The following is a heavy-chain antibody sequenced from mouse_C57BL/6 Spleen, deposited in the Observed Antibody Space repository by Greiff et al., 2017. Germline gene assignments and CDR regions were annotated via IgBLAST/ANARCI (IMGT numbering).Heavy chain of an antibody. CDR1: GYTFTSYG. Sequence: VQGVESGAELARPGASVKLSCKASGYTFTSYGISWVKQRTRQGLEWIGEIYPRSGNTYYNEKFKGKATLTADKSSSTAYMELRSLTSEDSAVYFCARPYGLYAMDYWGQGTSVTVSS. CDR2: IYPRSGNT. V-gene: IGHV1-81*01. D-gene: IGHD2-10*02. CDR3: ARPYGLYAMDY. J-gene: IGHJ4*01.